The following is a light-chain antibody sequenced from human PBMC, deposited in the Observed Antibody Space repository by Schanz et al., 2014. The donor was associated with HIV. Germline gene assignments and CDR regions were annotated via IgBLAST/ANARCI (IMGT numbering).Light chain of an antibody. CDR1: QSVGRGY. CDR3: HHYGDSRGT. V-gene: IGKV3-20*01. CDR2: ANS. J-gene: IGKJ4*02. Sequence: DIVLTQSPGTLSLSPGERATLSCRASQSVGRGYLAWYQQRPGQAPRLLFYANSFRATGVPDRFSGTGSGTDFTLTISRLEPDDFAVYYCHHYGDSRGTFGGGTEVDI.